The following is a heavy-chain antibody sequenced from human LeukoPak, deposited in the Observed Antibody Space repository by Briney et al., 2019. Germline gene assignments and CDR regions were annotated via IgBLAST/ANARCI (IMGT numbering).Heavy chain of an antibody. CDR3: ARTDEGSALDI. Sequence: PGGSLRLSCAASGFTFSSYSMNWVRQAPGKRLEWVSYISSSSSTIYYADSVKGRFTISRDNAKNSLYLQMNSLRAEDTAVYYCARTDEGSALDIWGQGTMVTVSS. CDR2: ISSSSSTI. D-gene: IGHD2-21*02. J-gene: IGHJ3*02. CDR1: GFTFSSYS. V-gene: IGHV3-48*01.